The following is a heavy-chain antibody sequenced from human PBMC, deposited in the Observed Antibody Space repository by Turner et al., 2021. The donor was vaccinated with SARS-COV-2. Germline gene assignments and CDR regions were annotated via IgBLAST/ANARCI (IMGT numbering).Heavy chain of an antibody. CDR3: ARPRDYYYYMDV. CDR2: INPNSSGT. J-gene: IGHJ6*03. CDR1: GYTFTGYY. V-gene: IGHV1-2*02. Sequence: QVQLVPAGAEVKRPGASVKVTCKASGYTFTGYYMHWVRQAPGQGVGWVGWINPNSSGTNYAQKFQGTVTMTRDTSISTAYMGLGRLGSDDTAVYYCARPRDYYYYMDVWGKGTTVTVSS.